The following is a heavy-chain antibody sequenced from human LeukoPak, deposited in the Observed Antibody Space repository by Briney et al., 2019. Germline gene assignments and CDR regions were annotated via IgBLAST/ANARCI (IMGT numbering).Heavy chain of an antibody. CDR3: ARDPNVSSSYYYFDY. CDR2: INPNSGGT. D-gene: IGHD6-6*01. Sequence: ASVKVSCKASGYTFTGYYMHWVRQAPGQGLEWMGWINPNSGGTNYAQKFQGRVTMTRDTSISTAYMELSRLRSDDTDVYYCARDPNVSSSYYYFDYWGQGTLVTVSS. CDR1: GYTFTGYY. J-gene: IGHJ4*02. V-gene: IGHV1-2*02.